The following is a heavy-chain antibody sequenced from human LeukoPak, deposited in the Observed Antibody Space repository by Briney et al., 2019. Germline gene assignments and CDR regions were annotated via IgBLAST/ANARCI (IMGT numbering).Heavy chain of an antibody. D-gene: IGHD2-15*01. CDR3: ARGGCLLNDIVVVVAFRY. Sequence: SETLSLTCAVYGGSFSGYYWSWIRQPPGKGLEWIGEINHSGSTNYNPSLKSRVTISVDTSKNQFSLKLSSVTAADTAVYYCARGGCLLNDIVVVVAFRYWGQGTLVTVPS. V-gene: IGHV4-34*01. CDR2: INHSGST. CDR1: GGSFSGYY. J-gene: IGHJ4*02.